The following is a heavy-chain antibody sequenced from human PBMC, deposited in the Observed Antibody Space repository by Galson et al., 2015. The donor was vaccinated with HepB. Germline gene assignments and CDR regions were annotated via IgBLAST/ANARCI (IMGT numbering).Heavy chain of an antibody. J-gene: IGHJ6*02. Sequence: SLRLSCAASGFTFSSYGMHWVRQAPGKGLEWVAVISYDGSNKYYADSVKGRFTISRDNSKNTLYLQMNSLRAEDTAVYYCAKDMEGSYGYRSYYYYGMDVWGQGTTVTVSS. CDR1: GFTFSSYG. V-gene: IGHV3-30*18. CDR3: AKDMEGSYGYRSYYYYGMDV. D-gene: IGHD5-18*01. CDR2: ISYDGSNK.